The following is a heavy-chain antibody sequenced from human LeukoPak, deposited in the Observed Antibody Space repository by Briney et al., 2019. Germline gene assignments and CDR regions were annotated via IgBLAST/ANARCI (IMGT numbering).Heavy chain of an antibody. CDR1: GFTFSTYW. CDR3: ARGGLAAAAGTAFDY. J-gene: IGHJ4*02. Sequence: PGRCLRLSCAASGFTFSTYWMHWVRQAPGKGLVWVSRIKSDGGTNYADSVKGRFTISRDNAKKTVSLQMNSLRPEDTGVYYCARGGLAAAAGTAFDYWGQGTLVTVSS. D-gene: IGHD6-13*01. CDR2: IKSDGGT. V-gene: IGHV3-74*01.